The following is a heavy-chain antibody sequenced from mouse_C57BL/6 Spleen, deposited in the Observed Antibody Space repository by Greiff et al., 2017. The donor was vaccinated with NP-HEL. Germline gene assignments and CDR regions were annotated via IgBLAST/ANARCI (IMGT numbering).Heavy chain of an antibody. Sequence: QVQLKESGPGLVQPSQSLSITCTVSGFSLTSYGVHWVRQSPGKGLEWLGVIWSGGSTDYNAAFISRLSISKDNSKSQVFFKMNSLQADDTAIYYCASPGSSSYYYAMDYWGQGTSVTVSS. D-gene: IGHD1-1*01. CDR1: GFSLTSYG. V-gene: IGHV2-2*01. CDR2: IWSGGST. CDR3: ASPGSSSYYYAMDY. J-gene: IGHJ4*01.